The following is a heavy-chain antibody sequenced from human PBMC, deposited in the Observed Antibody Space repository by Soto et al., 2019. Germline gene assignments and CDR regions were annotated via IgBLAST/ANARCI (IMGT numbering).Heavy chain of an antibody. Sequence: QVQLQESGPGLVKPSQTLSLTGTVSGGSITSGGYCWSWNRQHPGKGVDGIGCISYGGSTSYNTSLQSRVTISVATSKSQFAVKLTSVSAADTAVYYSSRGILVWGQGALIPVSS. J-gene: IGHJ4*02. CDR3: SRGILV. CDR2: ISYGGST. D-gene: IGHD5-18*01. V-gene: IGHV4-31*03. CDR1: GGSITSGGYC.